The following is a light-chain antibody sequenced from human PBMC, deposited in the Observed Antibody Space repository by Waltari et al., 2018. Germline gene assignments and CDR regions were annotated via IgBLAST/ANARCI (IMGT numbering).Light chain of an antibody. CDR3: YSTDSSGDFRI. Sequence: SYELPQPPSVSVSPGQTARITCPGNALPKKYAYWYQQKSGQAPVLVIYEDRKRPSGIPERFSGSSSGPMATLTISGAQVEDEADYYCYSTDSSGDFRIFGGGTKLTVL. CDR2: EDR. CDR1: ALPKKY. V-gene: IGLV3-10*01. J-gene: IGLJ2*01.